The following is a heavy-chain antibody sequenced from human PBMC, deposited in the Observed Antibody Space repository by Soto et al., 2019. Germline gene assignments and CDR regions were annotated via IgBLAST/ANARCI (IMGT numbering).Heavy chain of an antibody. D-gene: IGHD6-19*01. V-gene: IGHV1-69*02. CDR3: ARAAGYSSGWYDE. CDR2: IIPILGIA. Sequence: QVQLVQSGAEVKKPGSSVKVSCKASGGTFSSYSISWVRQAPGQGLEWMGRIIPILGIANYAQKFQGRVTTTADKSTSTAYMELSSLRSEDTAVYYCARAAGYSSGWYDECGQGTLVTVSS. J-gene: IGHJ5*02. CDR1: GGTFSSYS.